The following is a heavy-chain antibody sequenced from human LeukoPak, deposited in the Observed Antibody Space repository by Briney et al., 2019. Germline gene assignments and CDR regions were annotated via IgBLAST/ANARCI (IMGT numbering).Heavy chain of an antibody. CDR1: GYTFTGYY. CDR3: ASASRCSGGSCYWFDP. CDR2: INPNSGGT. Sequence: GASVKVSCKASGYTFTGYYMHWVRQAPGQGLEWMGWINPNSGGTNYAQKFQGRVTMTRDTSISTAYMELSRLRSDDTAVYYCASASRCSGGSCYWFDPWGQGTLVTVSS. D-gene: IGHD2-15*01. V-gene: IGHV1-2*02. J-gene: IGHJ5*02.